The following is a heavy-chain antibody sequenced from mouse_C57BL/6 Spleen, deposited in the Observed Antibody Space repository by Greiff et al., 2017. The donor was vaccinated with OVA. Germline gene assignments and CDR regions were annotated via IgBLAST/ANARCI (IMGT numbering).Heavy chain of an antibody. CDR3: ARDQDTTAWDAMDY. CDR1: GYSITSGYY. Sequence: EVQLQESGPGLVKPSQSLSLTCSVTGYSITSGYYWNWIRQFPGNKLEWMGYISYDGSNNYNPSLKNRISITRDTSKNQFFLKLNSVTTEDTATYYCARDQDTTAWDAMDYWGQGTSVTVSS. J-gene: IGHJ4*01. D-gene: IGHD1-2*01. CDR2: ISYDGSN. V-gene: IGHV3-6*01.